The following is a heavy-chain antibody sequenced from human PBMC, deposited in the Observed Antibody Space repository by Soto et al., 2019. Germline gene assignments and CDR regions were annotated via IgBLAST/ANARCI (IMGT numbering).Heavy chain of an antibody. CDR3: ARGRYGDY. V-gene: IGHV1-18*01. CDR2: ISAHNGNT. J-gene: IGHJ4*02. D-gene: IGHD1-1*01. Sequence: APGQGLEWMGWISAHNGNTDYAQKRQGRVIVTRDTSTSTAYMELRSLRADDTAVYYCARGRYGDYWGQGALVTVSS.